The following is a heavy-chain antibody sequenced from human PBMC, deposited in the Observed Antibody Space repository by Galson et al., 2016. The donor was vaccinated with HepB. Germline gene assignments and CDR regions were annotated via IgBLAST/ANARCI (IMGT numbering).Heavy chain of an antibody. CDR2: INNSGGRT. V-gene: IGHV3-23*01. CDR1: GFTFSSYA. Sequence: SLRLSCAASGFTFSSYAMTWVRQAPGKGLEWVSTINNSGGRTYSADSVKGRFTISRDNSKNTLYLHMKSLRAEDTAVYYCAKAFATYYYDGSGSDGTDWYFDLWGRGTLVTGSS. CDR3: AKAFATYYYDGSGSDGTDWYFDL. D-gene: IGHD3-22*01. J-gene: IGHJ2*01.